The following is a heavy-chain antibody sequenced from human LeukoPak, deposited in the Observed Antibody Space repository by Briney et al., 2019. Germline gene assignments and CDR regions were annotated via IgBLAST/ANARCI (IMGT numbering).Heavy chain of an antibody. V-gene: IGHV3-21*05. D-gene: IGHD2-2*01. CDR3: TRDVFATVPAASYYYIDV. CDR1: GFPLSRFI. Sequence: GGPLRHSREASGFPLSRFIMSWVPPAPGRGLEWVSYITSSSTYIYYADSVKGLFTLSRDNAKNSLYLQMNSLRAGDTAVYYCTRDVFATVPAASYYYIDVWGKGTTVTVSS. CDR2: ITSSSTYI. J-gene: IGHJ6*03.